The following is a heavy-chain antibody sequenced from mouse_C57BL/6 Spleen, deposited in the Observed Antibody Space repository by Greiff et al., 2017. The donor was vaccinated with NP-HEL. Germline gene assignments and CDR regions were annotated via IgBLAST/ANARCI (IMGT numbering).Heavy chain of an antibody. CDR1: GYTFTSYW. CDR3: ARGEGYYDDTSYYYAMDY. V-gene: IGHV1-53*01. CDR2: INPSNGGT. J-gene: IGHJ4*01. Sequence: QVQLQQPGTELVKPGASVKLSCKASGYTFTSYWMHWVKQRPGQGLEWIGNINPSNGGTNYNEKFKSKATLTVDKSSSTAYMQHSSLTSEDSAVYYCARGEGYYDDTSYYYAMDYWGQGTSVTVSS. D-gene: IGHD2-4*01.